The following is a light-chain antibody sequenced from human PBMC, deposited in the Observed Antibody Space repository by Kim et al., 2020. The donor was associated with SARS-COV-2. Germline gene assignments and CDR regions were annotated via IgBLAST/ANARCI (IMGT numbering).Light chain of an antibody. V-gene: IGLV7-46*01. Sequence: PGATVTLTCGSTTGAVTSGHYPYWFQQKHGQVPKTLIYDTGNKHSWTPARFSGSLRGGKAALTLSGAQPEDEAQYYCLFTYGGGRVFGGGTQLTVL. CDR1: TGAVTSGHY. CDR3: LFTYGGGRV. CDR2: DTG. J-gene: IGLJ3*02.